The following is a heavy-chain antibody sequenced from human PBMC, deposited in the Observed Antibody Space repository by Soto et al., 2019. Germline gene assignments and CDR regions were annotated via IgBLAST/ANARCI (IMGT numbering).Heavy chain of an antibody. D-gene: IGHD5-18*01. J-gene: IGHJ4*02. Sequence: EVQLVESGGGLVKPGGSLRLSCAASGFTFSSYGMNWVGQAPGKGLEWVSSISSSSSYIYYADSVKGRFTISRDNAKNSLYLQMNSLRAEDTAVYYCARGRPLWTLDYWGQGTLVTVSS. V-gene: IGHV3-21*01. CDR1: GFTFSSYG. CDR3: ARGRPLWTLDY. CDR2: ISSSSSYI.